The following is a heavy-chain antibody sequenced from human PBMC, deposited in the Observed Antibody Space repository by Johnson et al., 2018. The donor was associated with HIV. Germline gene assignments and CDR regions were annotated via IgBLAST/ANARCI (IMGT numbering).Heavy chain of an antibody. J-gene: IGHJ3*02. Sequence: QVQLVESGGDVVQPGRSLRLSCAASGFTFSSYGIHWVRQAPGKGLEWVAFIRYDGSNKYYADSVKGRFTISRDDSKNTLYLQMNSLRAEDTAVYYCARLEDRGRGAFDIWGQGTMVTVSS. CDR2: IRYDGSNK. CDR3: ARLEDRGRGAFDI. CDR1: GFTFSSYG. V-gene: IGHV3-33*08. D-gene: IGHD3-10*01.